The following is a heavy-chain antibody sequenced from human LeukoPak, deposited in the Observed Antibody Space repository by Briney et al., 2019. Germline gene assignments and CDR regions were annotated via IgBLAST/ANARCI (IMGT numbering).Heavy chain of an antibody. Sequence: ASVKVSCKAPGGTFSSYAISWVRQAPGQGLEWMGWISAYNGNTNYAQKLQGRVTMTTDTSTSTAYMELRSLRSDDTAVYYCARDDSSLPDYWGQGTLVTVSS. J-gene: IGHJ4*02. CDR1: GGTFSSYA. D-gene: IGHD3-22*01. V-gene: IGHV1-18*01. CDR2: ISAYNGNT. CDR3: ARDDSSLPDY.